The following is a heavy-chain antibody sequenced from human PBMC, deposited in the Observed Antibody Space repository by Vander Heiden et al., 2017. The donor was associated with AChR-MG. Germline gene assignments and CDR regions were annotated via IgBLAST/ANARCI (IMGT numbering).Heavy chain of an antibody. CDR3: ARVQTISNRYDLDY. CDR2: TRNKANSYTT. V-gene: IGHV3-72*01. CDR1: AFTFSYHS. Sequence: EVQLVESGGGLVQPGGSLRLPCAVPAFTFSYHSMAWVRQAPGKGLEWVGRTRNKANSYTTEYAASLRGRFTISRDDSKNSLYLQVNSLKTEDTAVYYCARVQTISNRYDLDYWGQGTLVTVSS. J-gene: IGHJ4*02. D-gene: IGHD3-3*01.